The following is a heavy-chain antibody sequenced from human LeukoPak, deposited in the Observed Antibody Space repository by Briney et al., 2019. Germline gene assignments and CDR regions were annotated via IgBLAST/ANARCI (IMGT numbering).Heavy chain of an antibody. D-gene: IGHD3-10*01. CDR2: ISAYNANT. CDR1: GYTFTSYG. V-gene: IGHV1-18*01. CDR3: ARNPYFYGSGSFEHCFDP. Sequence: ASVKVSCKASGYTFTSYGISWVRQAPGQGLEWMGWISAYNANTNYAQKLQGRVTMTTDTSTSTAYMELRSLRSDDTAVCYCARNPYFYGSGSFEHCFDPWGQGTLVTVSS. J-gene: IGHJ5*02.